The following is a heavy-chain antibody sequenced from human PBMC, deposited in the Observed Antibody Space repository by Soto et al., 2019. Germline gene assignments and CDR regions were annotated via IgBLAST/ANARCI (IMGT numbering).Heavy chain of an antibody. CDR2: ISSSSSYI. D-gene: IGHD3-3*01. CDR1: GFTFSSYS. CDR3: VKESHDFWSRYFDY. J-gene: IGHJ4*02. Sequence: GGSLRLSCAASGFTFSSYSMNWVRQAPGKGLEWVSSISSSSSYIYYADSVKGRFTISRDNSKNSLYLQMSSLRAEDTAVYYCVKESHDFWSRYFDYWGQGTLVTVSS. V-gene: IGHV3-21*01.